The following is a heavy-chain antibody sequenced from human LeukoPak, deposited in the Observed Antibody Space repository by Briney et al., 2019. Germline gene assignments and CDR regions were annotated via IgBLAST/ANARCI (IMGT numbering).Heavy chain of an antibody. D-gene: IGHD3-22*01. CDR2: IIPIFGTA. V-gene: IGHV1-69*01. CDR1: GGTFSSYA. Sequence: SVKVSCKASGGTFSSYAISWVRQAPGQGLEWMGGIIPIFGTANYAQKFQGRVTITPDETTRTAYMALSSLSSEDTAVYYCASTEGDYYDSSGSRDDAFDIWGQETMVTVSS. J-gene: IGHJ3*02. CDR3: ASTEGDYYDSSGSRDDAFDI.